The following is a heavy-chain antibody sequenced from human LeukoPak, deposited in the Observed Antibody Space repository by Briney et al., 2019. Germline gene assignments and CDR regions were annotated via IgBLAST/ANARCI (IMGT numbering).Heavy chain of an antibody. Sequence: GGSLRLSCAASGFTFSDYAMNWVRQAPGKGLEWVANIKQDGSEKYYVDSVKGRFTISRDNAKNSLYLQMNSLRAEDTAVYYCARSGYDFWSGYYTGLYFDYWGQGTLVTVSS. V-gene: IGHV3-7*03. CDR3: ARSGYDFWSGYYTGLYFDY. D-gene: IGHD3-3*01. J-gene: IGHJ4*02. CDR2: IKQDGSEK. CDR1: GFTFSDYA.